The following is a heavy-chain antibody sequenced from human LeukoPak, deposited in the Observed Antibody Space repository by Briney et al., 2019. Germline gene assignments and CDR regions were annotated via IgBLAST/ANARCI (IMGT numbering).Heavy chain of an antibody. Sequence: PSETLSLTCGVSGGSITNTNYWTWVRQPPGKGLEWIGEVNLQGSTNYDPSLMGRVAISVDTSENHISLQLTSVTAADTAVYYCAREGGPYRPLDYSGQGTLVTVSS. CDR1: GGSITNTNY. J-gene: IGHJ4*02. V-gene: IGHV4-4*02. CDR2: VNLQGST. CDR3: AREGGPYRPLDY.